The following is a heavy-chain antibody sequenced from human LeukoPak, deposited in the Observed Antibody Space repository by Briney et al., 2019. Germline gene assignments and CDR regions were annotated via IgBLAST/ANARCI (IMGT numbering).Heavy chain of an antibody. CDR3: ARERALPSAYWFDP. V-gene: IGHV1-18*01. CDR2: ISAYNGNT. J-gene: IGHJ5*02. CDR1: GYTFTSYG. D-gene: IGHD1-26*01. Sequence: GASVKVSCKASGYTFTSYGISWVRQAPGQGLEWMGWISAYNGNTNYAQKLQGRVTMTTDTSTSTAYMELRSLRSDDTAVYYCARERALPSAYWFDPWGQGTLVTVSS.